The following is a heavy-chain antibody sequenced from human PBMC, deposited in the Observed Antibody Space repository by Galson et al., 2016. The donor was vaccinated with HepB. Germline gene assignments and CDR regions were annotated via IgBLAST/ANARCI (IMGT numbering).Heavy chain of an antibody. CDR3: ARVPGAPNSDY. Sequence: SLRLSCAASGFTFSTYDMNWVRQAPGKGLEWVSAISGSGENTYYADSVRGRFTISRDNSKNTLYLHMSRLRAEDAAVYYCARVPGAPNSDYWGQGTLVTVSS. CDR1: GFTFSTYD. J-gene: IGHJ4*02. D-gene: IGHD1-26*01. CDR2: ISGSGENT. V-gene: IGHV3-23*01.